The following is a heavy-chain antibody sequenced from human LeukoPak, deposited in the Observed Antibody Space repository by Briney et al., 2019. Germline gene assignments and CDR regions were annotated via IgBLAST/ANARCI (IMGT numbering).Heavy chain of an antibody. CDR3: ASGYCSTTSCYVNPYFDY. CDR1: GYTFTSYG. CDR2: IIRIFSTT. V-gene: IGHV1-69*13. D-gene: IGHD2-2*03. J-gene: IGHJ4*02. Sequence: SVKVSCKASGYTFTSYGISWVRQAPGQGLEWMGGIIRIFSTTNYAQKFQGRVTISADGSTSTAYMELSSLRSEDTAVYYCASGYCSTTSCYVNPYFDYWGQGTLVTVSS.